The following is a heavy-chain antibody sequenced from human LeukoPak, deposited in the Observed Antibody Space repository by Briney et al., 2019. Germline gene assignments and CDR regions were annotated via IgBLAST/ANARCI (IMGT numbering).Heavy chain of an antibody. J-gene: IGHJ5*02. CDR2: INHSGST. CDR3: ARGGSYYDFWSGSNWFDP. D-gene: IGHD3-3*01. CDR1: GGSIDTSSYY. Sequence: SETLSLTCTVSGGSIDTSSYYWSWIRQPPGKGLEWIGEINHSGSTNYNPSLKSRVTISVDTSKNQFSLKLSSVTAADTAVYYCARGGSYYDFWSGSNWFDPWGQGTLVTVSS. V-gene: IGHV4-39*07.